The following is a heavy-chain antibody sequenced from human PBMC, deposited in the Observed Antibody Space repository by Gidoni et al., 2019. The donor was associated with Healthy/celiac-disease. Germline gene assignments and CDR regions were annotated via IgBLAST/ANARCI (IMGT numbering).Heavy chain of an antibody. CDR3: TTAYRDGYNYYYYYGMDV. V-gene: IGHV3-15*01. CDR1: GFTFRNAW. Sequence: EVQLVESGGGLVKPGGSLSVFCAASGFTFRNAWMSWVRQAPGQGLEWVGRIKSKTDGGTTDYAAPVKGRFTISRDDSKNRLYLQMNSLKAEDTAVYYCTTAYRDGYNYYYYYGMDVWGQGTTVTVSS. J-gene: IGHJ6*02. D-gene: IGHD5-12*01. CDR2: IKSKTDGGTT.